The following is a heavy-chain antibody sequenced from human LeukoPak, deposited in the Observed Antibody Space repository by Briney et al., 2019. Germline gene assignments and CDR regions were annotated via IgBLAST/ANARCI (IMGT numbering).Heavy chain of an antibody. CDR2: INHSGST. D-gene: IGHD3-3*01. CDR3: ARGLGMIRNFWSGYYTCYFDY. CDR1: GGSLSGYY. V-gene: IGHV4-34*01. J-gene: IGHJ4*02. Sequence: SETLSLTCAVYGGSLSGYYWSWIRQPPGKGLEWIGEINHSGSTNYNPSLKSRVTISVDTSKNQFSLKLSSVTAADTAVYYCARGLGMIRNFWSGYYTCYFDYWGQGTLVTVSS.